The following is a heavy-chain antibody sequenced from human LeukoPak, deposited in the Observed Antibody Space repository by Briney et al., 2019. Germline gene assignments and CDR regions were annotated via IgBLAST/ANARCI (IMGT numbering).Heavy chain of an antibody. CDR1: GGTFSCYS. V-gene: IGHV1-69*05. CDR2: IMPLFNTA. CDR3: ARVDRYHYYLDV. J-gene: IGHJ6*03. Sequence: ASVKVSCKASGGTFSCYSITWVRQAPGQGLEWMGGIMPLFNTANYAQQFQGRVTITTDESTSTAYMELSSLRFEDTAMYYCARVDRYHYYLDVWGKGTTVTVSS.